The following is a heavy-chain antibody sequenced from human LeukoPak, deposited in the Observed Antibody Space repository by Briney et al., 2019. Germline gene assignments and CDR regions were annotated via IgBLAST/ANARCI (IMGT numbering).Heavy chain of an antibody. D-gene: IGHD6-6*01. J-gene: IGHJ3*02. CDR1: GGSISSSSYY. CDR2: IYYSGST. V-gene: IGHV4-39*07. CDR3: AGIEYSSLPDAFDI. Sequence: PSETLSLTCTVSGGSISSSSYYWGWIRQPPGKGLEWIGSIYYSGSTYYNPSLKSRVTISVDTSKNQFSLKLSSVTAADTAVYYCAGIEYSSLPDAFDIWGQGTMVTVSS.